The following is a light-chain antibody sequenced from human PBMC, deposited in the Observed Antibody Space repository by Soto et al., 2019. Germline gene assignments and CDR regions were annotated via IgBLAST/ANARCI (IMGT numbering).Light chain of an antibody. CDR3: SSYTSSSTLV. V-gene: IGLV2-14*01. Sequence: QSALTQPASVSGSPGQSITISCTGTSSDVGGYNYVSWYQQHPGKAPKLMIYDVSNRPSGVSNRFSGPKSGITASLTISGLQAEDEVDYYCSSYTSSSTLVFGGGTKLTVL. J-gene: IGLJ2*01. CDR2: DVS. CDR1: SSDVGGYNY.